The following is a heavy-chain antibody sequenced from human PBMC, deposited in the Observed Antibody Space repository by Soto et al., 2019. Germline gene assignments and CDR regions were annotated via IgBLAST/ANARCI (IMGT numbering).Heavy chain of an antibody. CDR1: GGTFSSYA. D-gene: IGHD6-13*01. Sequence: QVQLVQSGAEVKKPGSSVKVSCKASGGTFSSYAISWVRQAPGQGHEWTGGIIPIFGTANYAQKGQARVTITADETKSTAYMELRSLRSEDTGVDYWARDRAPGYSSSRKGALDIWGQGTMVTVSS. CDR2: IIPIFGTA. V-gene: IGHV1-69*01. J-gene: IGHJ3*02. CDR3: ARDRAPGYSSSRKGALDI.